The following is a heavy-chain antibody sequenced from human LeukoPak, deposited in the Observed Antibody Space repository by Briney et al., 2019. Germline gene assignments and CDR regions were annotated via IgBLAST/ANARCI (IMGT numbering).Heavy chain of an antibody. V-gene: IGHV3-30*04. CDR3: AKDPGRHLWFGELFSPTLYYFDY. CDR1: GFTFSTYA. Sequence: GRSLRLSCAASGFTFSTYAMHWVRQAPGKGLEWVAVISYDGSSKYYADSVKGRFTISRDNSKNTLYLQMNSLRAEDTAVYYCAKDPGRHLWFGELFSPTLYYFDYWGQGTLVTVSS. D-gene: IGHD3-10*01. J-gene: IGHJ4*02. CDR2: ISYDGSSK.